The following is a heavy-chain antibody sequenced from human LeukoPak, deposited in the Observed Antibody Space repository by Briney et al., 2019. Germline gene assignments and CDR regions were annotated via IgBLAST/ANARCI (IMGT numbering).Heavy chain of an antibody. D-gene: IGHD2-2*01. CDR2: ISGGSSTI. V-gene: IGHV3-48*01. J-gene: IGHJ5*01. CDR1: GFTFSSYS. Sequence: PGGPLRLSCAASGFTFSSYSMNWVRQAPGKGLEWVSYISGGSSTIHYADSVKGRFTISRDNAKSSLYLHMNSLRAEDTAVYYCAREDIVVVPAAMFDCWGQGTLVTVSS. CDR3: AREDIVVVPAAMFDC.